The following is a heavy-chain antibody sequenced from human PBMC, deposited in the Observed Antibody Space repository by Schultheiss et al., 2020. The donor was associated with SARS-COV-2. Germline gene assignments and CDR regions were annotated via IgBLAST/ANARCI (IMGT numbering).Heavy chain of an antibody. V-gene: IGHV1-46*01. D-gene: IGHD2-2*02. CDR2: INPSGGST. CDR1: GYTFTRNY. CDR3: ARDRDIVVVPAAILEAGYFDY. J-gene: IGHJ4*02. Sequence: ASVKVSCKASGYTFTRNYIHWVRQAPGQGLDWMGIINPSGGSTSYAQKFQGRVIMTRDTSTSTAYMELRSLRSDDTAVYYCARDRDIVVVPAAILEAGYFDYWGQGTLVTVSS.